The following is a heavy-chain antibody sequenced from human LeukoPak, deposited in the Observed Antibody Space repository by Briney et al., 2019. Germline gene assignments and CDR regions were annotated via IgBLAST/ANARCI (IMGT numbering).Heavy chain of an antibody. CDR1: GYSFTSYD. CDR3: ARATSMPEGFQH. D-gene: IGHD2/OR15-2a*01. CDR2: MNPKSGNT. Sequence: ASVKVSCKASGYSFTSYDINWVRQATGQGLEWMGWMNPKSGNTGYAQKFQGRVTMTRNTSISTAYMELSSLRSEDTAVYYCARATSMPEGFQHWGQGTLVTVSS. J-gene: IGHJ1*01. V-gene: IGHV1-8*02.